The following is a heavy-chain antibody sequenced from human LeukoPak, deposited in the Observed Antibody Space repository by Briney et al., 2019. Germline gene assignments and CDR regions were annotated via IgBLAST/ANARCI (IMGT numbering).Heavy chain of an antibody. Sequence: SETLSLTCTVSGGSISSYYWSWIRQPPGKGLEWIGYIYYSGSTNYNPSLKNRVTISVDTSKNQFSLKLSSVTAADTAVYYCAREIDPWIGAYYFDYWGQGTLVTVSS. CDR2: IYYSGST. V-gene: IGHV4-59*01. D-gene: IGHD3-16*01. CDR3: AREIDPWIGAYYFDY. J-gene: IGHJ4*02. CDR1: GGSISSYY.